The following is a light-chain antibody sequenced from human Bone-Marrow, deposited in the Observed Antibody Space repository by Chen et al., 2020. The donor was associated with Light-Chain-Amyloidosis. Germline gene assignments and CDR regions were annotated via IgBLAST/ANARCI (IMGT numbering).Light chain of an antibody. CDR2: AGS. J-gene: IGLJ1*01. V-gene: IGLV2-14*01. CDR3: SSFTSSSSYV. CDR1: SGDVGTYNY. Sequence: QSALTQPASVSGSPGQSITISCTGTSGDVGTYNYVSWYQQHPGKAPKIMIYAGSNRPSAVSNRFSGSKSGNTASLTISGLQAEDEADYYCSSFTSSSSYVFGPGTKVTVL.